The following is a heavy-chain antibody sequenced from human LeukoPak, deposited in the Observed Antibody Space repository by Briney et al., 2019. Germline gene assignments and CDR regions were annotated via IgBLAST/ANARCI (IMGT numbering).Heavy chain of an antibody. CDR1: GYTFTSNY. D-gene: IGHD5-24*01. CDR3: AGDNSVRDEAWWFNP. CDR2: ISPSGGST. J-gene: IGHJ5*02. V-gene: IGHV1-46*01. Sequence: ASVKVSCKAFGYTFTSNYMHWVRQALGQGPEWMGVISPSGGSTTYAQKFQDRLTLTRDMSTSTDYLELSSLRSEDTAVYYCAGDNSVRDEAWWFNPWGQGTLVTVSS.